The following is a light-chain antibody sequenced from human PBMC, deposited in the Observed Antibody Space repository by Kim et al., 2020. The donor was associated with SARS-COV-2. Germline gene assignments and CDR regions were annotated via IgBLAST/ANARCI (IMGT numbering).Light chain of an antibody. CDR1: ALPKQY. Sequence: SPGQTARIACSGDALPKQYVYWYRQKPGQAPVLVIYKDTERPSGIPERFSGSSSGTAVTLTISGVQAEDEADYYCQSADSSGTWVFGGGTKLTVL. CDR3: QSADSSGTWV. CDR2: KDT. V-gene: IGLV3-25*03. J-gene: IGLJ3*02.